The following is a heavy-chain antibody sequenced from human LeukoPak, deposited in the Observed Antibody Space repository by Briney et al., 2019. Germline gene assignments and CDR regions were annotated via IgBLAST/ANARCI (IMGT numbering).Heavy chain of an antibody. V-gene: IGHV3-48*03. CDR1: GFTFSRYE. CDR2: ISSSGSNI. CDR3: ARAELATITVDY. D-gene: IGHD5-24*01. Sequence: GGSLRLSCAASGFTFSRYEMNWVRQAPGKGLEWVSYISSSGSNIYYADSVKGRFTISRDNAKNSLYLQMNSLRAEDTAVYHCARAELATITVDYWGQGALVTVSS. J-gene: IGHJ4*02.